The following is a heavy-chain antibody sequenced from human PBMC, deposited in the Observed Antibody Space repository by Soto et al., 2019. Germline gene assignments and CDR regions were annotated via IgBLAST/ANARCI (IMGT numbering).Heavy chain of an antibody. CDR2: ISYDGTNK. CDR1: GFSFSISP. D-gene: IGHD7-27*01. Sequence: GGSLRLSCAASGFSFSISPMHWVRQAPGKGPEWVALISYDGTNKFYADSVKGRFTISRDNSKSTLYLQVDSLRPEDAAVYYCARDPKTSGGQNWAFNYFDSWGQGTLVTVSS. V-gene: IGHV3-30-3*01. CDR3: ARDPKTSGGQNWAFNYFDS. J-gene: IGHJ4*02.